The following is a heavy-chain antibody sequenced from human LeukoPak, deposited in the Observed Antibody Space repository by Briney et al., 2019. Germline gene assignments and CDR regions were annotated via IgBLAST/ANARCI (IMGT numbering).Heavy chain of an antibody. CDR2: INPNSGGT. CDR3: ARVRIAVAGINYYYGMDV. V-gene: IGHV1-2*02. CDR1: GYTFTSYG. D-gene: IGHD6-19*01. Sequence: ASVKVSCKASGYTFTSYGISWVRQAPGQGLEWMGWINPNSGGTNYAQKFQGRVTMTRDTSISTAYMELSRLRSDDTAVYYCARVRIAVAGINYYYGMDVWGQGTTVTVSS. J-gene: IGHJ6*02.